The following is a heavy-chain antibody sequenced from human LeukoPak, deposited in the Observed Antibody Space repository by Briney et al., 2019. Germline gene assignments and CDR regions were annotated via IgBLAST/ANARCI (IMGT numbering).Heavy chain of an antibody. CDR2: ISSSSSTI. J-gene: IGHJ4*02. V-gene: IGHV3-48*01. CDR3: ARAYRQWDY. CDR1: GFTFSSYS. Sequence: GGSQRLSCAASGFTFSSYSMNWVRQAPGKGLEWVSYISSSSSTIYYADSVKGRFTISRDNAKNSLYLQMNSLRVEDTAVYYCARAYRQWDYWGQGTLVTVSS. D-gene: IGHD6-19*01.